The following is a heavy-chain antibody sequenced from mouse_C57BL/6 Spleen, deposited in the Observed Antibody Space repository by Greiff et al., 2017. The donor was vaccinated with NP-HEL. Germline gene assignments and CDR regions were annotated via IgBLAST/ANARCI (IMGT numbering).Heavy chain of an antibody. Sequence: QVQLQQPGAELVKPGASVKLSCKASGYTFTSYWMHWVKQRPGQGLEWIGMIHPNSGSTNYNEKFKSKATLTVDKSSSTAYMQLSSLTSEDSAVYYCARSYYGNQGWYFDVWGTGTTVTVSS. CDR2: IHPNSGST. CDR1: GYTFTSYW. D-gene: IGHD2-10*01. V-gene: IGHV1-64*01. CDR3: ARSYYGNQGWYFDV. J-gene: IGHJ1*03.